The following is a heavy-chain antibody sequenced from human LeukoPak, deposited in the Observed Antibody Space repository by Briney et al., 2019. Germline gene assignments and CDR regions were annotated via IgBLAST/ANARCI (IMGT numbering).Heavy chain of an antibody. CDR3: XXXXXXPATYYYYYGMDV. V-gene: IGHV4-34*01. CDR1: GGSFSGYY. CDR2: INHSGST. Sequence: SETLSLTCAVYGGSFSGYYWSWIRQSPGKGLEWMGEINHSGSTNYNPSLKSRVTISVDTSKNQFSLKLSSVTAADTAVYCCXXXXXXPATYYYYYGMDVWGQGTTVTVSS. J-gene: IGHJ6*02.